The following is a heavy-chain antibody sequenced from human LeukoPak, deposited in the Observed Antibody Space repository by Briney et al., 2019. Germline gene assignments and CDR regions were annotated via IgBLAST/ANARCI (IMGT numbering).Heavy chain of an antibody. CDR3: ARDQGYDFWSGYHCFDP. J-gene: IGHJ5*02. CDR2: IIPIFGTA. Sequence: SVKVSCKASGGTFSGYAISWVRQAPGQGLEWMGGIIPIFGTANYAQKFQGRVTITADESTSTAYMELSSLRSEDTAVYYCARDQGYDFWSGYHCFDPWGQGTLVTVSS. CDR1: GGTFSGYA. V-gene: IGHV1-69*13. D-gene: IGHD3-3*01.